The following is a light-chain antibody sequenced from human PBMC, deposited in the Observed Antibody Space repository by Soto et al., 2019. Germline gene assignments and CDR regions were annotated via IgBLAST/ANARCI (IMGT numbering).Light chain of an antibody. Sequence: QSALTQPASMSGSPGQSVTISCAGTSSDIGGYNYVSWYQHHPSTAPKLIIYDVSSRPSGVSHRFSGSKSGNTASLTISGLQAEDEADYYCSSFSVASPLFGTGTQLTVL. CDR2: DVS. CDR3: SSFSVASPL. V-gene: IGLV2-14*01. CDR1: SSDIGGYNY. J-gene: IGLJ6*01.